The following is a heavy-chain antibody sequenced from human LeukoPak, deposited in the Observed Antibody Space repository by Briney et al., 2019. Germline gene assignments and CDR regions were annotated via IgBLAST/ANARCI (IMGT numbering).Heavy chain of an antibody. CDR2: IYYSGST. Sequence: KTSETLSLTCTVSGGSVSNYYWSWIRQPPGKGLEYIGDIYYSGSTNYNPSLKSRVTISVDTSKNQFSLKLSSVTAADTAVYHCARLPYSSGWFDYWGRGTLVTVSS. J-gene: IGHJ4*02. CDR1: GGSVSNYY. D-gene: IGHD6-19*01. V-gene: IGHV4-59*08. CDR3: ARLPYSSGWFDY.